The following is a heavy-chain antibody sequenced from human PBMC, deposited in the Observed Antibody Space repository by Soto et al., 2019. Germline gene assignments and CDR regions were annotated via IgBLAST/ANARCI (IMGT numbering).Heavy chain of an antibody. CDR2: ISSSSSYI. J-gene: IGHJ4*02. CDR3: ARDLHDYGDYVPMYYFDY. D-gene: IGHD4-17*01. CDR1: GFTFSSYS. V-gene: IGHV3-21*01. Sequence: GGSLRLSCAASGFTFSSYSMNWVRQAPGKGLEWVSSISSSSSYIYYADSVKGRFTISRDNAKNSLYLQMNSLRAEDTAVYYCARDLHDYGDYVPMYYFDYWGQGTLVTVSS.